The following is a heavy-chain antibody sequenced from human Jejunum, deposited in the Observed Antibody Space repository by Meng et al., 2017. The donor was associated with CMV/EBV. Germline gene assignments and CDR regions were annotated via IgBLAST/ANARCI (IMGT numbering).Heavy chain of an antibody. CDR1: GFTFSNDA. J-gene: IGHJ4*02. V-gene: IGHV3-23*05. CDR2: IFSSGNSGTSS. Sequence: GFTFSNDAMSWVRQAPGKGLEWVSIIFSSGNSGTSSYYADSVKGRFTISSDKSKNTLDLQMNSLRAEDMAVYYCAYSSSWAHFDYWGQGTLVTVSS. CDR3: AYSSSWAHFDY. D-gene: IGHD6-13*01.